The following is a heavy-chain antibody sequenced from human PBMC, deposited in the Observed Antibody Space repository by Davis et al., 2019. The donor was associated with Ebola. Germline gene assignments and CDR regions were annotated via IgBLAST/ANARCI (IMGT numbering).Heavy chain of an antibody. CDR1: GGSISRYY. V-gene: IGHV4-59*01. Sequence: SETLSPTCTVSGGSISRYYWSWIRQPPGKGLEWIRCLYYRGSTNYNPSLKSRVSTSVDTSKNQISLKLSSVTAADTAVYYCARHLNYYGSGNYYFYYGMDVWGKGTTVTVSS. D-gene: IGHD3-10*01. CDR3: ARHLNYYGSGNYYFYYGMDV. J-gene: IGHJ6*04. CDR2: LYYRGST.